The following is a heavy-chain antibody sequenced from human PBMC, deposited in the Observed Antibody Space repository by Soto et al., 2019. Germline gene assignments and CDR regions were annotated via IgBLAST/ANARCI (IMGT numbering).Heavy chain of an antibody. CDR1: VFTFDDYA. CDR2: ISWDGGST. Sequence: PRGSLLLSCASSVFTFDDYAMHWVRQAPGKGLDWVSLISWDGGSTYYADSVKGRFTISRDNSKNSLYLQMNSLSAEDTALYYCAKGPYSSSFIPSYYYYGMDVWGQGTTVTVSS. D-gene: IGHD6-6*01. CDR3: AKGPYSSSFIPSYYYYGMDV. J-gene: IGHJ6*02. V-gene: IGHV3-43D*04.